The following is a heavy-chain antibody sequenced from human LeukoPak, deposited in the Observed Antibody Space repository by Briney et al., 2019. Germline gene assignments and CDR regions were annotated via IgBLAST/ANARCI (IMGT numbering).Heavy chain of an antibody. V-gene: IGHV1-46*01. CDR2: INPSGGST. D-gene: IGHD3-10*01. CDR3: ARDREGSVVVVPAAVLLWFGEYAYYGMDV. Sequence: ASVKVSCKASGYTFTSYYMHWVRQAPGQGLEWMGIINPSGGSTSYAQQFQGRVTMTRDTSTSTVYMELSSLRSEDTAVYYCARDREGSVVVVPAAVLLWFGEYAYYGMDVWGQGTTVTVSS. J-gene: IGHJ6*02. CDR1: GYTFTSYY.